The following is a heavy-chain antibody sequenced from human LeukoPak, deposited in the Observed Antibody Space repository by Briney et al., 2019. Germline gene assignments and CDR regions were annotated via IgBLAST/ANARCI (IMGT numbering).Heavy chain of an antibody. J-gene: IGHJ4*02. CDR2: IWYDGSNK. V-gene: IGHV3-33*01. D-gene: IGHD3-10*01. Sequence: GRSLRLSCAASGFTFSSYGMHWVRQAPGKGLEWVAVIWYDGSNKYYADSVKGRFTISRDNSKNTLYLQMNSLRVEDTAVYYCATDYYGSGSYYKGEVDYWGQGTLVTVSS. CDR3: ATDYYGSGSYYKGEVDY. CDR1: GFTFSSYG.